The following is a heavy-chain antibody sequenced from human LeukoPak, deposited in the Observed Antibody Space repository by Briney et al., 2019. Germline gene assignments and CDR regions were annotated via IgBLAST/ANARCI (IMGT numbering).Heavy chain of an antibody. CDR3: ARGFRMVRGVMDWFDP. V-gene: IGHV4-34*01. Sequence: SETLSLTCAVYGGSFSGYYWSWIRQPPGKGLEWIGEINHSGSTNYNPSLKSRVTISVDTSKNQFSLKLSSVTAADMAVYYCARGFRMVRGVMDWFDPWGQGTLVTVSS. J-gene: IGHJ5*02. CDR2: INHSGST. D-gene: IGHD3-10*01. CDR1: GGSFSGYY.